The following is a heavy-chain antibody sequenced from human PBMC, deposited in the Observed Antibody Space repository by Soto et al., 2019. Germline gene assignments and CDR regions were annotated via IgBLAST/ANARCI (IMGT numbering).Heavy chain of an antibody. J-gene: IGHJ6*02. V-gene: IGHV3-30*18. D-gene: IGHD3-22*01. Sequence: PGESLKISCVASGFPFSSFTMNWVRQAPGRGLEWVAVISYDGSNKYYADSVKGRFTISRDNSKNTLYLQMNSLRAEDTAVYYCAKGDSSGYYYYGMDVWGQGTTVTVSS. CDR1: GFPFSSFT. CDR3: AKGDSSGYYYYGMDV. CDR2: ISYDGSNK.